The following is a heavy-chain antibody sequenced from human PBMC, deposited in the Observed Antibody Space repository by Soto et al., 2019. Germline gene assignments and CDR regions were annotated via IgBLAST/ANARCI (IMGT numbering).Heavy chain of an antibody. D-gene: IGHD3-3*01. CDR2: IIPIFGTA. J-gene: IGHJ4*02. CDR1: GGTFSSYA. V-gene: IGHV1-69*01. Sequence: QVQLVQSGAEVKKPGSSVKVSCKASGGTFSSYAISWVRQAPGQGLERMGGIIPIFGTANYAQKFQGRVTITADESTSTAYMELSSLRSEDTAVYYCARLMVFGVVTVEGDYWGQGTLVTVSS. CDR3: ARLMVFGVVTVEGDY.